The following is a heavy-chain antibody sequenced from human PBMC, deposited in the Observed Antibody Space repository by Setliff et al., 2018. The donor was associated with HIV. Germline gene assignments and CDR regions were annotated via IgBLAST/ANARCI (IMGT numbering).Heavy chain of an antibody. J-gene: IGHJ4*02. V-gene: IGHV3-33*06. CDR2: IWYDASKK. CDR3: VKDVVKFWSGSGALDF. Sequence: PGGSLRLSCTASGFTFGEYAMSWVRQAPGKGLEWVALIWYDASKKEYADSVKGRFNILRDDSKKTVDLQMNSLRADDTAVYYCVKDVVKFWSGSGALDFWGPGTLVTVSS. CDR1: GFTFGEYA. D-gene: IGHD3-3*01.